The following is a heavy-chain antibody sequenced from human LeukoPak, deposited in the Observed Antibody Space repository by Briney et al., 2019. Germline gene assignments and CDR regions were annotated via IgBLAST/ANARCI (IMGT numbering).Heavy chain of an antibody. V-gene: IGHV3-7*01. D-gene: IGHD3-22*01. CDR3: ASDRDYYDSSGYLFDY. Sequence: AGGSLRLSCAASGFTFGSYWMSWVRQAPGKGLEWVANIKQDGSEKYYVDSVKGRFTIFRDNAKNSLYLQMNSLRAEDTAVYYCASDRDYYDSSGYLFDYWGQGTLVTVSS. CDR2: IKQDGSEK. CDR1: GFTFGSYW. J-gene: IGHJ4*02.